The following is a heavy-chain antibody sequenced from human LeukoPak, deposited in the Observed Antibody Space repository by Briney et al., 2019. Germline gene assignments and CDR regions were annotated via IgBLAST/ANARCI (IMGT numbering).Heavy chain of an antibody. CDR2: ISGSNSYI. V-gene: IGHV3-21*01. CDR1: GFTFNSYS. CDR3: AREPPPYYYDSSGNY. J-gene: IGHJ4*02. Sequence: PGGSLRLSCAASGFTFNSYSMNWVRQAPGKGLEWVSSISGSNSYIYYADSVKGRFTISRDNAKNSLYLQMNSLRAEDTAVYYCAREPPPYYYDSSGNYWGQGTLVTVSS. D-gene: IGHD3-22*01.